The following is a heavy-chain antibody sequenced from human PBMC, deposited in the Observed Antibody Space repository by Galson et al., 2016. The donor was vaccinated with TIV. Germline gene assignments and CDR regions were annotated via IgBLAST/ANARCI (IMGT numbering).Heavy chain of an antibody. D-gene: IGHD1-26*01. Sequence: SLRLSCAASGFSFRNYVMSWVRLAPGKGLEWVSSLSLSGSHTYYAESVKGRFTISRDNSKYTLFLQLNSLRVGDTAIYYCAKVGKSGDYSRDAFDVWGQGTVVTVSS. V-gene: IGHV3-23*01. CDR2: LSLSGSHT. CDR3: AKVGKSGDYSRDAFDV. CDR1: GFSFRNYV. J-gene: IGHJ3*01.